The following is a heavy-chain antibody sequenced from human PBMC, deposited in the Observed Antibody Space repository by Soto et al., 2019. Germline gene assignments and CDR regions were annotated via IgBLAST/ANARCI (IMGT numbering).Heavy chain of an antibody. J-gene: IGHJ4*02. D-gene: IGHD1-26*01. CDR1: GDSISTRNW. V-gene: IGHV4-4*02. CDR3: ASGNRESFALDY. Sequence: PSETLSLTCAVSGDSISTRNWWSWVRQSPGKGLEWIGEIYYSGTTKYNPSLKSRVTISLDKSKKQVSLKLSSVTAADTAMYYCASGNRESFALDYWCRGTLVTVS. CDR2: IYYSGTT.